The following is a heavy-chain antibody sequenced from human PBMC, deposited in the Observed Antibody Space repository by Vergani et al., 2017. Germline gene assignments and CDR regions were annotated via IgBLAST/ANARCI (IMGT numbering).Heavy chain of an antibody. CDR2: IYYSGST. J-gene: IGHJ5*02. V-gene: IGHV4-39*01. CDR3: ARHSTVEWLVKLGWIDP. D-gene: IGHD6-19*01. CDR1: GASIRSSNYS. Sequence: QLQLQESGPGLVKPSATLSLTCSVSGASIRSSNYSWGGSRQPPGKGLGWIASIYYSGSTYYNPSLKSRVTISVDTSKNQFSLKLSSVTAADTAVYFCARHSTVEWLVKLGWIDPWGQGILVTVSS.